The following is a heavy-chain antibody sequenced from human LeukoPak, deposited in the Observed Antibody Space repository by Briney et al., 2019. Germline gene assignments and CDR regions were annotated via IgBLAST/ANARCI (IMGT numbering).Heavy chain of an antibody. CDR1: GGSISSGGYY. Sequence: SQTLSLTCTVSGGSISSGGYYWSWIRQHPGKGLEWIGYIYYSGSTYYNPSLKSRVTISVDTSKNQFSLKLSSVTAADTAVYDCARDPRPTDVLLWFGDSNYGIDVWGKGTTVTVSS. J-gene: IGHJ6*04. CDR3: ARDPRPTDVLLWFGDSNYGIDV. V-gene: IGHV4-31*03. CDR2: IYYSGST. D-gene: IGHD3-10*01.